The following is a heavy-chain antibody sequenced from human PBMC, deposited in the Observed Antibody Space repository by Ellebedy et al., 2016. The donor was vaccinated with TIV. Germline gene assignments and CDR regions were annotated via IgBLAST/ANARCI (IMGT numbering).Heavy chain of an antibody. Sequence: MPSETPSLTCSVSGTPVTVFYWSWIRQSPGRGLEWIGHIHFDETATYNPSLRSRITMSLDTSTNQFSLKLSSVTAADTAVYFCARRMTADHWEPMDGHPPLSDGFDIWGQGTVVIVSS. CDR1: GTPVTVFY. CDR3: ARRMTADHWEPMDGHPPLSDGFDI. D-gene: IGHD1-26*01. J-gene: IGHJ3*02. V-gene: IGHV4-59*08. CDR2: IHFDETA.